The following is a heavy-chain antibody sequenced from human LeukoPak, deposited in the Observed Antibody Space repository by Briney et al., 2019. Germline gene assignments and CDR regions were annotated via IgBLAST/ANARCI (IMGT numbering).Heavy chain of an antibody. D-gene: IGHD3-22*01. Sequence: PGGSLRLSCAASGFSLNNAWMSWVRQAPGKGLEWVGRIKSKIDGETIDYAAPVRGRSTISRDDSKNMVYLVMNNLKTEDTAVYYCTTSYYDSSGFRAWGQGTLVTVSS. J-gene: IGHJ4*02. CDR3: TTSYYDSSGFRA. CDR1: GFSLNNAW. V-gene: IGHV3-15*01. CDR2: IKSKIDGETI.